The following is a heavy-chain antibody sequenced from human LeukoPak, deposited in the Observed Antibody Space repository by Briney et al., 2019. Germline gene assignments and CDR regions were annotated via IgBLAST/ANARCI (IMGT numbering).Heavy chain of an antibody. D-gene: IGHD2-2*01. CDR1: GFTFSNAW. J-gene: IGHJ4*02. CDR3: ARGGDAAYCSSTSCPGDY. Sequence: GGSLRLSCAASGFTFSNAWMSWVRQAPGKGLKWVSYISSSSSTIYYADSVKGRFTISRDNAKNSLYLQMNSLRAEDTAVYYCARGGDAAYCSSTSCPGDYWGQGTLVTVSS. V-gene: IGHV3-48*04. CDR2: ISSSSSTI.